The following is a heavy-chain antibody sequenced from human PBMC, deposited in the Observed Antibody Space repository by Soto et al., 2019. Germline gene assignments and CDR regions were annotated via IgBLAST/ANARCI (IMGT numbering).Heavy chain of an antibody. J-gene: IGHJ6*03. V-gene: IGHV3-9*01. CDR1: GFTFDDYA. CDR2: ISWNSGSI. CDR3: ARGGFLGFCSGGACYPNYNHYFMDV. D-gene: IGHD2-15*01. Sequence: PGGSLRLSCAASGFTFDDYAMHWVRQAPGKGLEWVSGISWNSGSIGYADSVKGRFTITRDNAKNSLYLQMNSLRSEDTAVYYCARGGFLGFCSGGACYPNYNHYFMDVWGKGTTVTVSS.